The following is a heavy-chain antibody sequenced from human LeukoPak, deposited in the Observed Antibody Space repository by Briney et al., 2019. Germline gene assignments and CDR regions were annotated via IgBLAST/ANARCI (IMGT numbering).Heavy chain of an antibody. CDR2: INHSGST. CDR1: GGSFSGYY. D-gene: IGHD3-22*01. J-gene: IGHJ6*02. CDR3: ASTHSAYDSSGYHYGMDV. Sequence: PSETLSLTCAVYGGSFSGYYWSWIRQPPGKGLEWIGEINHSGSTNYNPSLKSRVTISVDTSKNQFSLKLSSVTAADTAVYYCASTHSAYDSSGYHYGMDVWGQGTTVTVSS. V-gene: IGHV4-34*01.